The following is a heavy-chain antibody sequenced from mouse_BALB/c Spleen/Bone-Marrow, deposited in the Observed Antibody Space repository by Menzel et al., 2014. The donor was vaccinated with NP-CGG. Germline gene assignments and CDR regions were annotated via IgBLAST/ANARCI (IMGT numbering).Heavy chain of an antibody. CDR3: ASMITTAWFAY. CDR1: GFSLTSYG. CDR2: IWAGGST. Sequence: VQGVESGPGLVAPSQSLSITCTVSGFSLTSYGVHWVRQPPGKGLEWLGVIWAGGSTNYNSALTSRLSISKDNSKSQVFLKMNSLQTDDTAMYYCASMITTAWFAYWGQGTLVTVSA. V-gene: IGHV2-9*02. J-gene: IGHJ3*01. D-gene: IGHD2-4*01.